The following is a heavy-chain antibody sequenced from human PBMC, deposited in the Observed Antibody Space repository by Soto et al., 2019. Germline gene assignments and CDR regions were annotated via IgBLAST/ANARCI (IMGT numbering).Heavy chain of an antibody. Sequence: ASVKVSCKASGYTFTSYYMHWVRQAPGQGLEWMGIINPSGGSTSYAQKFQGRVTMTRDTSTSTVYMELSSLRSEDTAVYYCARDLIVSSDWYRAAGYWGQGTLVTVSS. V-gene: IGHV1-46*01. CDR2: INPSGGST. CDR1: GYTFTSYY. J-gene: IGHJ4*02. D-gene: IGHD6-19*01. CDR3: ARDLIVSSDWYRAAGY.